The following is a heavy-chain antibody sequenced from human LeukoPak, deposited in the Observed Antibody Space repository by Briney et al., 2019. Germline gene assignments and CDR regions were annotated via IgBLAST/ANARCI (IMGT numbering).Heavy chain of an antibody. Sequence: KPSETLSLTCTVSGGSISSNSYYWGWIRQPPGKGLEWIGSLYYSGSIYYNPSLKSRVTISVDTSKNQFSLKLSSVTAADTAVYYCARNPYYDSSGFDYWGQGTLVTVSS. CDR3: ARNPYYDSSGFDY. CDR1: GGSISSNSYY. J-gene: IGHJ4*02. D-gene: IGHD3-22*01. V-gene: IGHV4-39*01. CDR2: LYYSGSI.